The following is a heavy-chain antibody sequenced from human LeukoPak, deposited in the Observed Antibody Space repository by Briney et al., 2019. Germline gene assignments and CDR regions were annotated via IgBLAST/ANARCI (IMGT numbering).Heavy chain of an antibody. Sequence: ASVKVSCKASGYTFTSYGISWVRQAPGQGLEWMGWINPHSGGTNYAQKFQGRVTVTRDTSISTAYMELSRLRSDDTAVYYCAREQWLVRREFDYWGQGTLVTVSS. J-gene: IGHJ4*02. CDR2: INPHSGGT. CDR3: AREQWLVRREFDY. CDR1: GYTFTSYG. V-gene: IGHV1-2*02. D-gene: IGHD6-19*01.